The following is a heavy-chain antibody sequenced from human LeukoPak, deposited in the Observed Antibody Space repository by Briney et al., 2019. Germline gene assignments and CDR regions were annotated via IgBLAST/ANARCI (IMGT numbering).Heavy chain of an antibody. D-gene: IGHD3-10*01. V-gene: IGHV4-34*01. CDR3: AREYGSGSYSQAGY. Sequence: SETLSLTCAVYGGSFSGYYWSWIRQPPGKGLKWIGSIYYSGSTYYNPSLKSRVTISVDTSKNQFSLKLSSVTAADTAVYYCAREYGSGSYSQAGYWGQGTLVTVSS. CDR2: IYYSGST. J-gene: IGHJ4*02. CDR1: GGSFSGYY.